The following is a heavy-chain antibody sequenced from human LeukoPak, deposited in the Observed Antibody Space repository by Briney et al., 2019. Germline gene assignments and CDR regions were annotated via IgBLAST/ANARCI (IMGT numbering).Heavy chain of an antibody. J-gene: IGHJ5*02. CDR1: GFTFTRHS. D-gene: IGHD7-27*01. CDR3: VKALGDA. CDR2: ISIWSSPI. Sequence: PGGSLRLSCAASGFTFTRHSMNWVRQAPGKGLEWVSFISIWSSPIYYADSVKGRFTSSRHNAKNSIYLQMNSLRVEDTAVYYCVKALGDAWGQGTLVTVSS. V-gene: IGHV3-48*01.